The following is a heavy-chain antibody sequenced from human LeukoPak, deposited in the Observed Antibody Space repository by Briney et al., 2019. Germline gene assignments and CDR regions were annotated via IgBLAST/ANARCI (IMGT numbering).Heavy chain of an antibody. Sequence: GGSLRLSCAASGFAFSTYRMNWVRQAPGKGLEWLSYITGSDSSTYYADSVKGRFTISRDNAKKSLYLQMDSLRVEDTAVYYCAKLAHPYYYDSSGYHDAFDIWGQGTMVTVSS. V-gene: IGHV3-48*01. CDR3: AKLAHPYYYDSSGYHDAFDI. J-gene: IGHJ3*02. CDR1: GFAFSTYR. CDR2: ITGSDSST. D-gene: IGHD3-22*01.